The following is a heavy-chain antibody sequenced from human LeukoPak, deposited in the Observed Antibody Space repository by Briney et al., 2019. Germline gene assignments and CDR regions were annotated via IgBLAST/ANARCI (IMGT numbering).Heavy chain of an antibody. Sequence: GGSLRLSCAASGFTFSSYTMSWVRQAPGRGLEWVSTFGASGTTYYADSVKGRFTISRDNSENTLSLQMNSLRADDTAIYYCAKSCNSGNCYYNYWGQGTLVTVSS. CDR2: FGASGTT. V-gene: IGHV3-23*01. D-gene: IGHD2/OR15-2a*01. CDR1: GFTFSSYT. CDR3: AKSCNSGNCYYNY. J-gene: IGHJ4*02.